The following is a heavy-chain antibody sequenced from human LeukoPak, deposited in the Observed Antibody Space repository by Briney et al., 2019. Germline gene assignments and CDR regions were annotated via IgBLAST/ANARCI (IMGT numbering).Heavy chain of an antibody. CDR2: IKQDGSEK. J-gene: IGHJ4*02. CDR3: AKDPHDCSGGSCYFGWYFDY. Sequence: GGSLRLSCAASGFTFSSYWMSWVRQAPGKGLEWVANIKQDGSEKYYVDSVKGRFTISRDNAKNSLYLQMNSLRAEDTAVYYCAKDPHDCSGGSCYFGWYFDYWGQGTLVTVSS. CDR1: GFTFSSYW. V-gene: IGHV3-7*01. D-gene: IGHD2-15*01.